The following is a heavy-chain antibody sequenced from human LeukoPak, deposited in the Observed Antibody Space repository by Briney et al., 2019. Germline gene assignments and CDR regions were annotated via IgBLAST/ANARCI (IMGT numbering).Heavy chain of an antibody. CDR3: ARSSRGYYYYYMDV. V-gene: IGHV3-7*03. Sequence: GGSLRLSCAATGFISSSYWMAWVRQAPGKGLEWVASVHPGGGEIHYVDSVKGRFTISRDNAKNSLYLQMNSLRAEDTAVYYCARSSRGYYYYYMDVWGKGTTVTVSS. J-gene: IGHJ6*03. CDR1: GFISSSYW. CDR2: VHPGGGEI. D-gene: IGHD3-10*01.